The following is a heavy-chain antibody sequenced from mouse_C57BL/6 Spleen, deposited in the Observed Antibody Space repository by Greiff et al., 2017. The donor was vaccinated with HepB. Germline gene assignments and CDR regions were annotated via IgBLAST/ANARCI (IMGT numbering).Heavy chain of an antibody. Sequence: VQLQQSGAELVRPGASVKLSCKASGYTFTDYYINWVKQRPGQGLEWIARIYPGSGNTYYNEKFKGKATLTAEKSSSTAYMQLSSLTSEDSAVYFCARGTGPFDYWGQGTTLTVSS. D-gene: IGHD4-1*01. V-gene: IGHV1-76*01. J-gene: IGHJ2*01. CDR2: IYPGSGNT. CDR1: GYTFTDYY. CDR3: ARGTGPFDY.